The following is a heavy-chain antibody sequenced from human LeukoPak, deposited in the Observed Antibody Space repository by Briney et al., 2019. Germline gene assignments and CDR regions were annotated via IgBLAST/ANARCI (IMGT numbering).Heavy chain of an antibody. CDR1: GFTFSSYE. Sequence: PGGSLRLSCAASGFTFSSYEMNWVRQAPGKGLEWVAFIRYDGSNKYYADSVKGRFTISRDNSKNTLYLQMNSLRAEDTAVYYCAKDAGSGAFDIWGQGTMVTVSS. CDR3: AKDAGSGAFDI. J-gene: IGHJ3*02. V-gene: IGHV3-30*02. D-gene: IGHD6-13*01. CDR2: IRYDGSNK.